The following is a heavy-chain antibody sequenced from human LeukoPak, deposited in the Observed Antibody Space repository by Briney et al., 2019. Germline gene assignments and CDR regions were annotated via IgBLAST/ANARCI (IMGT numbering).Heavy chain of an antibody. CDR1: GGSFSGYY. D-gene: IGHD3-10*01. CDR2: INHSGST. CDR3: ARVYYGSGSFDY. J-gene: IGHJ4*02. V-gene: IGHV4-34*01. Sequence: ASETLSLTCAVYGGSFSGYYWSWIRRPPGKGLEWIGEINHSGSTNYNPSLKSRVTISVDTSKNQFSLKLSSVTAADTAVYYCARVYYGSGSFDYWGQGTLVTVSS.